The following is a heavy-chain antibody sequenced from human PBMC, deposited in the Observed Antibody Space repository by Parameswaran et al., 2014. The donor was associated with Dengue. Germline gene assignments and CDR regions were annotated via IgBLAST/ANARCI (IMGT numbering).Heavy chain of an antibody. CDR3: TRGGYSSGWYFDY. D-gene: IGHD6-19*01. Sequence: VRQAPGKGLEWVGFIRSKAYGGTTEYAASVKGRFTISRDDSKSIAYLQMNSLKTEDTAVYYCTRGGYSSGWYFDYWGQGTLVTVSS. J-gene: IGHJ4*02. V-gene: IGHV3-49*02. CDR2: IRSKAYGGTT.